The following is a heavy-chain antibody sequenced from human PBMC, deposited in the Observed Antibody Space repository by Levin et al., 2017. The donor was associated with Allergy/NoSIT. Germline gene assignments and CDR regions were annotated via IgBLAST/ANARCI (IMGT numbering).Heavy chain of an antibody. CDR3: ARATNHYYGRGFDY. V-gene: IGHV2-70*11. CDR1: GFSLTTSGMC. CDR2: IDWDDDK. J-gene: IGHJ4*02. D-gene: IGHD3-10*01. Sequence: ASGPTLVKPTQTLTLTCTFSGFSLTTSGMCVSWIRQPPGNALEWPARIDWDDDKYYSTSLKTRLTISRDTSKNQVVLTMTSMDPVDTATYYCARATNHYYGRGFDYWGQGTPVTVSS.